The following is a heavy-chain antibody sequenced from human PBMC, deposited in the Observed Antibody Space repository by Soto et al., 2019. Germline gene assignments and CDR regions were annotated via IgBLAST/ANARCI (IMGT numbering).Heavy chain of an antibody. V-gene: IGHV4-39*01. CDR2: IYYSGST. Sequence: SETLSLTCTVSGGSISSSSYYWGWIRQPPGKGLEWIGSIYYSGSTYYNPSLKSRVTISVDTSKNQFSLKLSSVTAADTAVYYCARRGRSLNTVNWFDPWGQGTLVTVSS. J-gene: IGHJ5*02. CDR3: ARRGRSLNTVNWFDP. CDR1: GGSISSSSYY. D-gene: IGHD3-16*01.